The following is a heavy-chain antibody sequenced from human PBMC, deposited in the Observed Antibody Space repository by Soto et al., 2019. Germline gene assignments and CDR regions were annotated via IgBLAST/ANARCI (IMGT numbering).Heavy chain of an antibody. D-gene: IGHD4-4*01. Sequence: QVNLVQSGGSLVQPGGSLRPSCEASGFTFRNSGMEWIRQAPGKGLEWVARIWYDGSSQYYADSVKGRFTISRDNSKNTLYMEMNSVRVEDTAVYYCARDMDSNYDGMDVWGQGTTVIVSS. V-gene: IGHV3-30*02. CDR2: IWYDGSSQ. CDR3: ARDMDSNYDGMDV. J-gene: IGHJ6*02. CDR1: GFTFRNSG.